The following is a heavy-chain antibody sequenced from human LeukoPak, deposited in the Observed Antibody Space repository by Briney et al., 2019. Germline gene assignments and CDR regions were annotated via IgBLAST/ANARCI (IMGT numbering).Heavy chain of an antibody. CDR3: ARDGYGNNYMDV. J-gene: IGHJ6*03. Sequence: PGGSLRLSCAASGFSVSSNFMSWVRQAPGKGLEWASVIYSGGTTYYADSVKGRFTISRDNSKNTLSLQMNSLRAEDTAVYYCARDGYGNNYMDVWGKGTTVTVSS. V-gene: IGHV3-53*01. D-gene: IGHD1/OR15-1a*01. CDR2: IYSGGTT. CDR1: GFSVSSNF.